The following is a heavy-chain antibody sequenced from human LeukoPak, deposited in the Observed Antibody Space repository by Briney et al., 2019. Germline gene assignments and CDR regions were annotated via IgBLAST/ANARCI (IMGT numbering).Heavy chain of an antibody. Sequence: PGRSLRLSCAASGFIFDDYAMHWVRQAPGKGLEWVSGISWNSGSIGYADSVKGRFTISRDNAKNSLYLQMNSLRAEDTALYYCAKDNKEWFGELSNWFDPWGQGTLVTVSS. CDR3: AKDNKEWFGELSNWFDP. V-gene: IGHV3-9*01. D-gene: IGHD3-10*01. J-gene: IGHJ5*02. CDR1: GFIFDDYA. CDR2: ISWNSGSI.